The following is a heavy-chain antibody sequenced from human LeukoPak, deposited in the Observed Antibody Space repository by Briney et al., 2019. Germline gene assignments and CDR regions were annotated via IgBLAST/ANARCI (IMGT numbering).Heavy chain of an antibody. CDR2: ITSSSNI. CDR1: GFTFSSYS. D-gene: IGHD5-12*01. V-gene: IGHV3-48*01. J-gene: IGHJ6*03. CDR3: AKGGGYEAQYYYYLDV. Sequence: GGSLRLSCAASGFTFSSYSMNWVRQAPGKGLEWVSHITSSSNIYYADSVKGRFTISRDNAKNSLYLQMKSLRAEDTAVYYCAKGGGYEAQYYYYLDVWGKGTTVTISS.